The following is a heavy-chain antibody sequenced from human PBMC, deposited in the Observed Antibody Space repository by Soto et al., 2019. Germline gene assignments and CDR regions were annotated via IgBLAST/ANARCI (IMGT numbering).Heavy chain of an antibody. V-gene: IGHV3-30-3*01. Sequence: GGSLRLSCAASGFSFSISPMHWVRQAPGTGPEWVALISYDGTNKFYADSVKGRFTISRDNSKSTLYLQVDSLRPEDAAVYYCASDPKTTGRDHRAFNYFDPWGQGTLVTVSS. CDR3: ASDPKTTGRDHRAFNYFDP. CDR2: ISYDGTNK. J-gene: IGHJ5*02. D-gene: IGHD4-17*01. CDR1: GFSFSISP.